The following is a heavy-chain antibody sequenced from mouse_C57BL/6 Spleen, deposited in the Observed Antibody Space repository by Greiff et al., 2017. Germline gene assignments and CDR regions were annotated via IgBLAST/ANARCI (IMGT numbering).Heavy chain of an antibody. V-gene: IGHV1-39*01. D-gene: IGHD1-1*01. CDR3: ARGYYGSSYWYFDV. J-gene: IGHJ1*03. Sequence: VQLQQSGPELVKPGASVKISCKASGYSFTDYNMNWVKQSNGKSLEWIGVINPNYGTTSYNQKFKGKATLTVDQSSSTAYMQLNGLTSEDSAVYYCARGYYGSSYWYFDVWGTGTTVTVSS. CDR2: INPNYGTT. CDR1: GYSFTDYN.